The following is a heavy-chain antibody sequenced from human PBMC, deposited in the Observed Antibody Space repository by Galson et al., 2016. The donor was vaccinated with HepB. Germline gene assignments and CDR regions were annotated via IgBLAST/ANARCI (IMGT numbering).Heavy chain of an antibody. Sequence: SLRLSCADSGFTFSDYYMSWIRQAPGKGLEWISYISNTSIYIDYADSVKGRFTISRDNAKKSLYLQMNSLRAEDTAVYHCARASAPGVGATKYWGPGTLVTVSP. CDR2: ISNTSIYI. CDR1: GFTFSDYY. CDR3: ARASAPGVGATKY. V-gene: IGHV3-11*06. J-gene: IGHJ4*01. D-gene: IGHD1-26*01.